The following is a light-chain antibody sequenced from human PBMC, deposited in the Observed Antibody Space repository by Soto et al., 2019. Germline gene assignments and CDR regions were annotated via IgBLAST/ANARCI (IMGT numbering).Light chain of an antibody. CDR2: DVS. J-gene: IGLJ1*01. V-gene: IGLV2-14*01. CDR3: SSYTNGGPFF. Sequence: QSALNQPASVSGSPGQSITISCTGTSSDVGGYNYVSWYQQPPGKAPKLMIYDVSYWPSGVSNRFSGSKSGNMASLTISGLQVEDEAVYSCSSYTNGGPFFFGTGTK. CDR1: SSDVGGYNY.